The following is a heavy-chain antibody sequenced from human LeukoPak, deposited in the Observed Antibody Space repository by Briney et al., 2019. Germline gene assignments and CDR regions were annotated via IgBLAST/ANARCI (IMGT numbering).Heavy chain of an antibody. V-gene: IGHV3-21*01. Sequence: GGSLRLSCAGSGFTFSRYNMNWFRQAPGKGLERVSSISSRSSYIFYADSVRGRFTISRDNAKNSLYLQMNSLGAEDTAVYYCARDAQWLVPEGYYYYMDVWGKGTTVTVSS. CDR2: ISSRSSYI. CDR1: GFTFSRYN. D-gene: IGHD6-19*01. J-gene: IGHJ6*03. CDR3: ARDAQWLVPEGYYYYMDV.